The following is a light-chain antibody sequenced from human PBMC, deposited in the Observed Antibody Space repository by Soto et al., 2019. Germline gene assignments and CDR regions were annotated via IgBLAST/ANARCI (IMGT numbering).Light chain of an antibody. V-gene: IGLV1-40*01. CDR2: GNT. Sequence: SVLTQPPSVSGAPGQRVTISCTGSSSNIGAGYDVHWYQQRPGTAPKLLIFGNTNRPSGVPDRFSGSKSGTSASLAITGLQAEDEGDYYCKSYAGSNTYVFGSGTKVTVL. CDR1: SSNIGAGYD. CDR3: KSYAGSNTYV. J-gene: IGLJ1*01.